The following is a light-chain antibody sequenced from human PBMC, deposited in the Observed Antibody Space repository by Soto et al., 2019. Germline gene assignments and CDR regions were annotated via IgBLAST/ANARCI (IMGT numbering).Light chain of an antibody. CDR1: QDISNY. Sequence: DIQMTQSPSSLSASVGDRVTITCQASQDISNYLNWYQQKPGTAPKLLIYDASNLETGVPSRFSGSGSGTDFPFTISSLQPQDIATYYCQRYDNLPPLFTFAHGTKVDIK. V-gene: IGKV1-33*01. J-gene: IGKJ3*01. CDR3: QRYDNLPPLFT. CDR2: DAS.